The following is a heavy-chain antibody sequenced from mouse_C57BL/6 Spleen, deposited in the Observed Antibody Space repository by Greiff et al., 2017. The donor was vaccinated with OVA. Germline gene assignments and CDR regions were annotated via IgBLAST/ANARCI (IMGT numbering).Heavy chain of an antibody. CDR1: GFTFSSYA. Sequence: EVQLVESGGGLVKPGGSLKLSCAASGFTFSSYAMSWVRQTPEKRLEWVATISDGGSYTYYPDNVKGRFTISRDNAKNNLYLQMSHLKSEDTAMYYCARHTMRNYDPMDYWGQGTSVTVSS. V-gene: IGHV5-4*01. J-gene: IGHJ4*01. CDR3: ARHTMRNYDPMDY. D-gene: IGHD2-4*01. CDR2: ISDGGSYT.